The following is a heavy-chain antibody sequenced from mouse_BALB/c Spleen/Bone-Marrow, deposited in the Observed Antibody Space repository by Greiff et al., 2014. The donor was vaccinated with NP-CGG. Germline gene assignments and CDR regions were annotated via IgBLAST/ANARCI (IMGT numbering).Heavy chain of an antibody. V-gene: IGHV14-3*02. Sequence: VQLQQSGADLVKPGASVKLSCKASGFTFKDTFMNWVKQRPEQGLEWIGRIDPGSGNTNYDEKFKGKATITADTSSNKVSLQLSGLTSYYSAVYYCAHDPPFTYWGQGTLVTVSA. CDR3: AHDPPFTY. CDR1: GFTFKDTF. D-gene: IGHD2-3*01. J-gene: IGHJ3*01. CDR2: IDPGSGNT.